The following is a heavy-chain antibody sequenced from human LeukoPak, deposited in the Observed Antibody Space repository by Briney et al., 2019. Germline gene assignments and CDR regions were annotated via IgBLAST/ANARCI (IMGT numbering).Heavy chain of an antibody. D-gene: IGHD3-16*02. J-gene: IGHJ4*02. CDR1: GFTFSSYS. Sequence: GGSLRLSCAASGFTFSSYSMNWVRQAPGKGLEWVSSISSSSSYIYYADSVKGRFTISRDNAKNSLYLQMNSLRAEDTAVYYCARDDYDYVWGSYPMGDYWGQGTLVTVSS. V-gene: IGHV3-21*01. CDR2: ISSSSSYI. CDR3: ARDDYDYVWGSYPMGDY.